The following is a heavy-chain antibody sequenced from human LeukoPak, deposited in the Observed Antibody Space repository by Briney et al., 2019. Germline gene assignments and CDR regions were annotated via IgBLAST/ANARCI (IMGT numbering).Heavy chain of an antibody. J-gene: IGHJ6*03. CDR3: ARDCHSRYYAGNGLYYYYMDV. Sequence: GGSLRLSCAASGFTFSSYWMSWVRQAPGKGLEWVANIKQDGSEKYYVDSVKGRFTISRDNAKNSLYLQMNSLRAEDTAVYYCARDCHSRYYAGNGLYYYYMDVWGKGTTVTVSS. V-gene: IGHV3-7*01. D-gene: IGHD3-16*01. CDR2: IKQDGSEK. CDR1: GFTFSSYW.